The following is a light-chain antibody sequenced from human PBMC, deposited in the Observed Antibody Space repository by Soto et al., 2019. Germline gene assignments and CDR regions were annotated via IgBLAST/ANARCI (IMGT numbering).Light chain of an antibody. Sequence: DIQMTQSPSTLSASVGDRVTITCRASQSISSWLAWYQQKPGKAPKLLIYDASSFESGVPSMFSGSRSATEFTLTISSLQPDEFAGYYCQQYDSYSPTFGEGTKVELK. CDR2: DAS. V-gene: IGKV1-5*01. CDR3: QQYDSYSPT. J-gene: IGKJ1*01. CDR1: QSISSW.